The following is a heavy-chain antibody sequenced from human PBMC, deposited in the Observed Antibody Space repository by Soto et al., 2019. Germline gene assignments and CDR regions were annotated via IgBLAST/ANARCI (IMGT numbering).Heavy chain of an antibody. J-gene: IGHJ4*02. V-gene: IGHV4-61*01. CDR2: IYYSGST. CDR3: ARRFESFDY. Sequence: SETLSLTCTVSGGSVSSGSYYWSWIRQPPGKGLEWIGYIYYSGSTNYNPSLKSRVTISVDTSKNQFSLKLSSLTAADTAVYYCARRFESFDYWGQGTLVTVSS. D-gene: IGHD3-3*01. CDR1: GGSVSSGSYY.